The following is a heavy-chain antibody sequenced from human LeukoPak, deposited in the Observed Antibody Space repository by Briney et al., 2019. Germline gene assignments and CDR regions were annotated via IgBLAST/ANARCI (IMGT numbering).Heavy chain of an antibody. D-gene: IGHD3/OR15-3a*01. V-gene: IGHV4-59*08. CDR3: ARHLGLKGFDP. CDR2: IYYTGST. J-gene: IGHJ5*02. Sequence: PSETLSLTCTVSGGSISSYHWSWIRQPPGKGLEWIAYIYYTGSTNYNPSLKSRVTISVDTSKNQFSLKLSSVIAADMAVYYCARHLGLKGFDPWGQGTLVTVSS. CDR1: GGSISSYH.